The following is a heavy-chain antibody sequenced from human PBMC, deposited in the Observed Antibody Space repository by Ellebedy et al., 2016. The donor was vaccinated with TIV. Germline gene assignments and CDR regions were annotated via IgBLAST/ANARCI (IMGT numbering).Heavy chain of an antibody. CDR2: IYSGGNT. Sequence: GESLEISCAASGFTVSNNYMSWVRQAPGKGLEWVSVIYSGGNTFYAESVKGRFTISRDSSQNTLYLQMDSRRAEDTAVYYCASRPTQGYWGQGTLVTVSS. V-gene: IGHV3-53*01. CDR1: GFTVSNNY. CDR3: ASRPTQGY. J-gene: IGHJ4*02.